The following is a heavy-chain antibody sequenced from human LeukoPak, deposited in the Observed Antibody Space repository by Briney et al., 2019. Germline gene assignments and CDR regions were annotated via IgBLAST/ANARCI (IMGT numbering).Heavy chain of an antibody. CDR1: GFTFNGHN. D-gene: IGHD3-16*01. J-gene: IGHJ4*02. CDR2: VSISMGTI. V-gene: IGHV3-48*04. CDR3: ARAMSTFGGVRNYFDS. Sequence: PGGSLRLSCAASGFTFNGHNMNWVRQAPGKGLGWISFVSISMGTIYYADSVNGRFRISRENAKSSLDLEMNSLRAEDTAVYYCARAMSTFGGVRNYFDSWGQGTLVTVSS.